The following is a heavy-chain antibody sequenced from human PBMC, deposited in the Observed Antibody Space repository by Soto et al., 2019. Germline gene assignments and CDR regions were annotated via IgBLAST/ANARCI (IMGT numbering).Heavy chain of an antibody. Sequence: ASVKVSCKVSGYTLTELSIHWVRQAPGEGLEWMGGFDLENGETIYAQRFQGRVTMTEESSADTPYMELSSLRSEDTYGEYYFDYWGQGTLVTVSS. CDR2: FDLENGET. CDR1: GYTLTELS. J-gene: IGHJ4*02. CDR3: FDY. D-gene: IGHD3-10*01. V-gene: IGHV1-24*01.